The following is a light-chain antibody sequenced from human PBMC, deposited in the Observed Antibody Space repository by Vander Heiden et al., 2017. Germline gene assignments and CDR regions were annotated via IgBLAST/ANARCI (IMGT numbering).Light chain of an antibody. Sequence: SSELTQDPAASVALGQTVRITCQGHSLRNYYASWYQQRPGQAPILVIYGENNRPSGIPDRFSGSSSGNTASLTITGAQAEDEADYYCNCRDSSGKFPFGGGTKLTVL. CDR1: SLRNYY. V-gene: IGLV3-19*01. J-gene: IGLJ2*01. CDR3: NCRDSSGKFP. CDR2: GEN.